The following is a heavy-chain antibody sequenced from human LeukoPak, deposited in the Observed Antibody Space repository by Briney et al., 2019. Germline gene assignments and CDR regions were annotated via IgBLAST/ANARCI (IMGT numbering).Heavy chain of an antibody. V-gene: IGHV3-23*01. CDR3: AVPQWELLN. D-gene: IGHD1-26*01. Sequence: GRSLSFSCAASGFTFSSYTMSGVRQARGKGLEWVSANSSGGGSAGSAPTYYPDSVKGRFTISRDNAKNTLYLQMNSRRADDTAVYLCAVPQWELLNWGEGTLVTVSS. CDR2: NSSGGGSAGSAPT. J-gene: IGHJ4*02. CDR1: GFTFSSYT.